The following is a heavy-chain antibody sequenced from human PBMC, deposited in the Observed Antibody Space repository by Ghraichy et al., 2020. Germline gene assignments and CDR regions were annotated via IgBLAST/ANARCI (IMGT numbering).Heavy chain of an antibody. D-gene: IGHD3-10*01. J-gene: IGHJ4*02. Sequence: GGSLRLSCTASGFTFSDYYMTWIRQAPGKGLEWISYNSSSGSAIYYADSVKGRFTISRDNAKNSLYLQMSSLRADDTAVYYCARDVGGSFYFDYWGQGTLVTVSS. CDR3: ARDVGGSFYFDY. CDR1: GFTFSDYY. CDR2: NSSSGSAI. V-gene: IGHV3-11*01.